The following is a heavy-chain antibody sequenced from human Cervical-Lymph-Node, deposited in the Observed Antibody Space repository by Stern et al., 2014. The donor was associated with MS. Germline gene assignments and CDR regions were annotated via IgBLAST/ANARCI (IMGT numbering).Heavy chain of an antibody. CDR1: GNSFTIYY. CDR2: ISPYDSDT. CDR3: ARHVQGFDY. J-gene: IGHJ4*02. Sequence: EVQLVESGAEVKKPGESLKISCKLSGNSFTIYYIAWVRQMPGKGLEWMGVISPYDSDTTYSPSFQGQVTISADKSITTAYLQWSSLRASDTAMYYCARHVQGFDYWGQGTLVTVSS. V-gene: IGHV5-51*01.